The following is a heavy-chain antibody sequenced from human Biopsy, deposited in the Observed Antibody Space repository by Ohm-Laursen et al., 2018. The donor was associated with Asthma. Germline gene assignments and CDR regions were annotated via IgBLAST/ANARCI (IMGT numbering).Heavy chain of an antibody. J-gene: IGHJ3*02. CDR2: INAGDGNT. Sequence: ASVKVSCKASGYTFIHFAIHWVRQAPGQRLGWMGWINAGDGNTKYSQKFQGRVTITRDTSASTAYMDLSSLRSEDTAVYYCARTYFDFLTGQVHDAFAMWGQGTMVTVSS. D-gene: IGHD3-9*01. V-gene: IGHV1-3*01. CDR3: ARTYFDFLTGQVHDAFAM. CDR1: GYTFIHFA.